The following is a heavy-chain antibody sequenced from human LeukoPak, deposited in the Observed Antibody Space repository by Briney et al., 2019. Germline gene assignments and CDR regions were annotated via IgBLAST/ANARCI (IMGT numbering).Heavy chain of an antibody. Sequence: PSETLSLTCTVSGGSISSSSYYWGWIRQPPGKGLEWIGSIYYSGSTYYNPSLKSRVTISVDTSKNQFSLKLSSVTAADTAVYYCAREEMVRGAHFDYWGQGTLVTVSS. D-gene: IGHD3-10*01. J-gene: IGHJ4*02. CDR1: GGSISSSSYY. CDR3: AREEMVRGAHFDY. CDR2: IYYSGST. V-gene: IGHV4-39*07.